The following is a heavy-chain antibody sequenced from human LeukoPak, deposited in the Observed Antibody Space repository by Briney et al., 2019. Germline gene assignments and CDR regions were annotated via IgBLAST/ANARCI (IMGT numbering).Heavy chain of an antibody. V-gene: IGHV3-48*01. D-gene: IGHD4-17*01. CDR3: ARDRLHYGEYEKTFDY. J-gene: IGHJ4*02. CDR1: GFTFGSYS. CDR2: ISYSSSTI. Sequence: PGGSLRLSCAASGFTFGSYSMNWARQAPGKGLEWVSYISYSSSTIYYADSVKGRFTISRDNAKNSLYLQMDSLRAEDTAVYYCARDRLHYGEYEKTFDYWGQGTLVTVSS.